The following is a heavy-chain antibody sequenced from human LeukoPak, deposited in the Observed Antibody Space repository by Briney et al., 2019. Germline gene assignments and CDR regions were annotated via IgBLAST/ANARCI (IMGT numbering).Heavy chain of an antibody. CDR1: GGSFSGYY. D-gene: IGHD6-13*01. V-gene: IGHV4-34*01. CDR2: INHSGST. CDR3: ARAREYSSSWHMGVWFDP. J-gene: IGHJ5*02. Sequence: SETLSLTCAVYGGSFSGYYWSWIRQPPGKGLEWIGEINHSGSTNYNPSPKSRVTISVDTSKNQFSLQLNSVPPEDTAVYYCARAREYSSSWHMGVWFDPWGQGTLVTVSS.